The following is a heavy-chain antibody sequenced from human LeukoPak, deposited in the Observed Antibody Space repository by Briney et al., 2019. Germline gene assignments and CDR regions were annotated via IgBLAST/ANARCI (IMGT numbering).Heavy chain of an antibody. J-gene: IGHJ4*02. CDR3: ARDDEALIAVAGVFDY. CDR1: GFTFSSYW. CDR2: ISSSSSYI. Sequence: GGSLRLSCAASGFTFSSYWMSWVRQAPGKGLEWVSSISSSSSYIYYADSVKGRFTISRDNAKNSLYLQMNSLRAEDTAVYYCARDDEALIAVAGVFDYWGQGTLVTVSS. D-gene: IGHD6-19*01. V-gene: IGHV3-21*01.